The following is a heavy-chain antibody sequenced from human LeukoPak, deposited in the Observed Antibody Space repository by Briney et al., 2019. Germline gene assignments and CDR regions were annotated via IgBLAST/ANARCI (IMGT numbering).Heavy chain of an antibody. J-gene: IGHJ4*02. V-gene: IGHV5-51*01. Sequence: KVSCKGSGYSFTSYWIGWVRQMPGKGLEWMGIIYPGDSDTRYSPSFQGQVTISADKSISTAYLQWSSLKASDTAMYYCARSYYDSSGYYTTPYFDYWGQGTLVTVSS. CDR1: GYSFTSYW. CDR2: IYPGDSDT. CDR3: ARSYYDSSGYYTTPYFDY. D-gene: IGHD3-22*01.